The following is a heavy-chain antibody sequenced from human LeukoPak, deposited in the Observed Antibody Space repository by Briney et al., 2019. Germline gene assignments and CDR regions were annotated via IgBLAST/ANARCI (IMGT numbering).Heavy chain of an antibody. CDR2: IYSGGST. CDR1: GFIVSNNY. Sequence: GGSLRLSCAASGFIVSNNYMSWVRQAPGKGLEWVSVIYSGGSTHYADSVKGRFTISRGHSKNTLYLQMNSLRDEDTAVYYCAAAGVPAAKLPVLRFLEWFSGALDYWGQGTLVTVSS. CDR3: AAAGVPAAKLPVLRFLEWFSGALDY. D-gene: IGHD3-3*01. J-gene: IGHJ4*02. V-gene: IGHV3-53*01.